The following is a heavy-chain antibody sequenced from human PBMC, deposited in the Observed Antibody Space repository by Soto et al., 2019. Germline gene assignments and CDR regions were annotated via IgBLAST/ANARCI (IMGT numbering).Heavy chain of an antibody. CDR1: GGSISGGDYY. V-gene: IGHV4-30-4*01. Sequence: PSETLSLTCTVSGGSISGGDYYWSWIRQPPGKGLEWIGYIYYSGSTYYNPSLKSRVTISVDTSKNQFSLKLGSVTAADTAVYYCARARATMVRGVINWFDPWGQGTLVTVS. CDR3: ARARATMVRGVINWFDP. J-gene: IGHJ5*02. CDR2: IYYSGST. D-gene: IGHD3-10*01.